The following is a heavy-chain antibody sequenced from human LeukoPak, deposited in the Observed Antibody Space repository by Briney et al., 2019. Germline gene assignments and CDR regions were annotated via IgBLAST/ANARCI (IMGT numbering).Heavy chain of an antibody. Sequence: PGRSLRLSCAASGFTFSSYWMHWVRQVPGKGLVWGARINLGGSSITYADSVKGRFTISRANAKNTLYLQVDSLRAEDTGVYYCARSNQADDYWGQGTLVTVSS. CDR1: GFTFSSYW. D-gene: IGHD1-14*01. J-gene: IGHJ4*02. CDR2: INLGGSSI. V-gene: IGHV3-74*01. CDR3: ARSNQADDY.